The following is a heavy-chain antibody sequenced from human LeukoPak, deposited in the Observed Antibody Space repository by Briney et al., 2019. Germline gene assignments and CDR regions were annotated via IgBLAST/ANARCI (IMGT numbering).Heavy chain of an antibody. Sequence: PGGSLRLSCAASGFTFSSYAMHWVRQAPGKGLEWVAVISYDGSNKYYADSVKGRFTISRDNSKNTLYLQMNSLRAEDTAVYYCARYDFWSGYAFDYWGQGTLVTVSS. CDR3: ARYDFWSGYAFDY. J-gene: IGHJ4*02. D-gene: IGHD3-3*01. CDR2: ISYDGSNK. CDR1: GFTFSSYA. V-gene: IGHV3-30-3*01.